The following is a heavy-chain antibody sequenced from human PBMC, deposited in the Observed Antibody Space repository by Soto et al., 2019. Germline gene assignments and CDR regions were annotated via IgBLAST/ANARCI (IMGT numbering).Heavy chain of an antibody. D-gene: IGHD1-26*01. CDR1: GFTFSSYS. CDR3: ARDPTIVGATTVSGY. V-gene: IGHV3-21*01. J-gene: IGHJ4*02. Sequence: GGSLRLSCAASGFTFSSYSMNWVRQAPGKGLEWVSSISSSSSYIYYADSVKGRFTISRDNAKNSLYLQMNSLRAEDTAVYYCARDPTIVGATTVSGYWGQGTLVTVSS. CDR2: ISSSSSYI.